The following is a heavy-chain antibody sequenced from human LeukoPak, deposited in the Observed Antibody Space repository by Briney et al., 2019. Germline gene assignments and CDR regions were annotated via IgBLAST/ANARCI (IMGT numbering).Heavy chain of an antibody. J-gene: IGHJ4*02. V-gene: IGHV1-69*13. CDR1: GDILSSYG. D-gene: IGHD3-22*01. CDR3: ASTASDSSGNYVRYYFDY. Sequence: GASVKVSCKASGDILSSYGISWVRQAPGQGLEWMGGIIPIYHTPNYAQRFQARVTITADESTSTANMELSSLRSEDTAVYYCASTASDSSGNYVRYYFDYWGQGTPVTVSS. CDR2: IIPIYHTP.